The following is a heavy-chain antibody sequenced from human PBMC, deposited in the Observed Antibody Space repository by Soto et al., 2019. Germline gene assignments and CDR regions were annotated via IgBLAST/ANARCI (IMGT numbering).Heavy chain of an antibody. CDR3: AASYYDSSGYYLDY. CDR1: RYTFTAYA. D-gene: IGHD3-22*01. Sequence: ASVNVSCKASRYTFTAYAIHWLRQAPGQSLEWMGWIDTGNHNTKYSQKFQDRVNITADTFANRVDVELSSLRSEDTAVYYCAASYYDSSGYYLDYWGQGTRVSVSS. V-gene: IGHV1-3*04. J-gene: IGHJ4*02. CDR2: IDTGNHNT.